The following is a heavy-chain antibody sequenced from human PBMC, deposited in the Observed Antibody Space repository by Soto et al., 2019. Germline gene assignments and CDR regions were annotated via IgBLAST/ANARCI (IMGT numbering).Heavy chain of an antibody. CDR2: IIPIFGTA. CDR1: GGTFSSYA. J-gene: IGHJ6*02. Sequence: SVKASCKASGGTFSSYAVRLVRQAPGQGLECMGGIIPIFGTANYAQKFQGRVTITADESTSTAYMELSSLRSEDTAVYYCERLPHLQGMDVWGQGTTVTVSS. CDR3: ERLPHLQGMDV. V-gene: IGHV1-69*13.